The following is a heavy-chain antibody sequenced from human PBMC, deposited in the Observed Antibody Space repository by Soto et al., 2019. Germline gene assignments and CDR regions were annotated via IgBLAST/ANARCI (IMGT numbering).Heavy chain of an antibody. J-gene: IGHJ1*01. CDR2: ISYDGSDK. CDR3: ARDDPPVQH. Sequence: GGSLRLSCAASGFTFSSYAMHWVRQAPGKGLEWVALISYDGSDKDYADSVKGRFTISRDNSRNTLFLQMNSLRAEDTAVYYCARDDPPVQHWGQGTLVTVSS. CDR1: GFTFSSYA. V-gene: IGHV3-30-3*01.